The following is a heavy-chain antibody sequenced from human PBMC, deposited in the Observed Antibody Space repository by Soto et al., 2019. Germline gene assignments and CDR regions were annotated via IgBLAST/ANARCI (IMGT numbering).Heavy chain of an antibody. V-gene: IGHV2-5*02. CDR1: GFSLSTSGVG. CDR3: AHTGITMVRGASGWFDP. D-gene: IGHD3-10*01. Sequence: QITLKESGPTLVKPTQTLTLTCTFSGFSLSTSGVGVGWIRQPPGKALEWLALIYWDDDKRYSPSLKSRLTITKDTSKNPVVLTITNMDPVDTATYYCAHTGITMVRGASGWFDPWGQGTLVTVSS. CDR2: IYWDDDK. J-gene: IGHJ5*02.